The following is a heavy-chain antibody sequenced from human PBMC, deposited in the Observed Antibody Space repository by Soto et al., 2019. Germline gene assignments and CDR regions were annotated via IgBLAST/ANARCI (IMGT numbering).Heavy chain of an antibody. CDR1: GGSISSSYW. D-gene: IGHD3-3*01. CDR3: VSSLNYDFWRDGERHFYFDY. CDR2: IYHGGTT. J-gene: IGHJ4*02. Sequence: QVQLQESGPGLVKPSGTLSLTCAVSGGSISSSYWWNWVRQTPRGGLEWIGKIYHGGTTNYNPSLKNRVTISVDKSKNQFSLKLTSVTAADTAVYYGVSSLNYDFWRDGERHFYFDYWGRGTLATVSS. V-gene: IGHV4-4*02.